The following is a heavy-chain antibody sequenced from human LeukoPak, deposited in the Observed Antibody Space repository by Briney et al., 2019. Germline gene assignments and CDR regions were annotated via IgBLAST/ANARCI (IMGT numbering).Heavy chain of an antibody. CDR3: ARQGSLIAAAVPDAFDI. D-gene: IGHD6-13*01. CDR1: GGSISSNNYY. V-gene: IGHV4-39*01. CDR2: IYYSGTT. J-gene: IGHJ3*02. Sequence: SETLSLTCTVSGGSISSNNYYWGWIRQPPGKGLEWLGTIYYSGTTYYSPTLLSRGTLSVDMSKNQFSLKLYSVTAADTAVYYCARQGSLIAAAVPDAFDIWGQGTMVTVSS.